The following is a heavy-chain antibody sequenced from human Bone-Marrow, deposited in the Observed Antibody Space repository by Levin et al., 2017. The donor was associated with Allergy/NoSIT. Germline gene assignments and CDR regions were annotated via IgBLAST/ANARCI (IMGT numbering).Heavy chain of an antibody. CDR2: ISGSGGTT. CDR1: GFTFSSYA. J-gene: IGHJ5*02. D-gene: IGHD6-19*01. V-gene: IGHV3-23*01. Sequence: GESLKISRAASGFTFSSYAMTWVRQAPGKGLEWVSSISGSGGTTYYSDSVRGRFTISRDNSENTLYLQMNSLRAEDTALYYCAKDGASSYSSGWLVRFDPWGQGTQVTVSS. CDR3: AKDGASSYSSGWLVRFDP.